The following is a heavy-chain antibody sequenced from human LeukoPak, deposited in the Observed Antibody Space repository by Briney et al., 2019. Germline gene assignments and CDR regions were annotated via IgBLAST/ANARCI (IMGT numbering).Heavy chain of an antibody. V-gene: IGHV4-34*01. J-gene: IGHJ6*03. Sequence: SETLSLTCAVYGGSFSGYYWSWIRQPPGKGLEWIGEINHGGSTNYNPSLKSRVTISVDTSKNQFSLKLSSVTAADTAVYYCARASAARHYYYYYMDVWGKGTTVTVSS. CDR1: GGSFSGYY. CDR2: INHGGST. CDR3: ARASAARHYYYYYMDV. D-gene: IGHD2-2*01.